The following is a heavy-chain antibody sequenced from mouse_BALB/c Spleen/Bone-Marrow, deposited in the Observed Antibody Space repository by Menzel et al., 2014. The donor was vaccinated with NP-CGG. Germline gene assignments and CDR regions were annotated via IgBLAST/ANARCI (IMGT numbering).Heavy chain of an antibody. D-gene: IGHD2-4*01. J-gene: IGHJ4*01. CDR1: GFSLTNYA. Sequence: VQLQQSGPGLVQPSQSLSITCTVSGFSLTNYAVHWVRQPPGKGLEWLGVIWTGGNTDYNAAFISRLSISKDNSKSQAFFKMNSLQPNDTAIYYCARNYDYGDYYAMDYWGQGTSVTVSS. CDR2: IWTGGNT. V-gene: IGHV2-2*02. CDR3: ARNYDYGDYYAMDY.